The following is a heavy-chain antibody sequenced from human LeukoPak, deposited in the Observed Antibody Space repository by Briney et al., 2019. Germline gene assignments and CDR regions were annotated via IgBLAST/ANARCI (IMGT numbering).Heavy chain of an antibody. Sequence: GGSLRLSCAASGFTFSDYCMSWIRQAPGKGLEWVSYISSSGSTLYYADSVKGRFTISRDNAKNSLYLQMNSLRAEDTAVYDCERAQEVQFAYWGQGTLVTVSS. CDR2: ISSSGSTL. CDR1: GFTFSDYC. V-gene: IGHV3-11*04. J-gene: IGHJ4*02. CDR3: ERAQEVQFAY.